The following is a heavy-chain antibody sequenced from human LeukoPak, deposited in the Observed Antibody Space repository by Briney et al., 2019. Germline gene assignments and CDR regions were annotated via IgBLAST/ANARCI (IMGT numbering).Heavy chain of an antibody. D-gene: IGHD6-13*01. J-gene: IGHJ4*02. CDR1: GFTFSSYA. CDR2: ISGSGGST. CDR3: AKDRFFLAAADYYFDY. V-gene: IGHV3-23*01. Sequence: GGSLRLSCAASGFTFSSYAMSWVRQAPGKGLEWVSAISGSGGSTYYADSVKGRFTISRDNSKNTPYLQMNSLRAEDTAVYYCAKDRFFLAAADYYFDYWGQGTLVTVSS.